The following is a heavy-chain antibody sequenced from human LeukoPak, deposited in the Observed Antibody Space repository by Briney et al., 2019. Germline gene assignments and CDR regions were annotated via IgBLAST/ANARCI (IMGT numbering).Heavy chain of an antibody. Sequence: GGSLRLSCVASGFTFSTFAMTWVRQAPGKGLEWVANIKEDESEKYYVDSVKGRFTISRDNAKNSLYLQMNSLRVEDTAVYYCVRGNPFGEYWGQGTLVTVSS. J-gene: IGHJ4*02. D-gene: IGHD3-16*01. CDR1: GFTFSTFA. CDR2: IKEDESEK. V-gene: IGHV3-7*03. CDR3: VRGNPFGEY.